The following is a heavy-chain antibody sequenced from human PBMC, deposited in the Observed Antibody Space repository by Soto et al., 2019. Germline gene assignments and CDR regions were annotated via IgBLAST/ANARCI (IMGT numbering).Heavy chain of an antibody. CDR1: GFTVSSNY. J-gene: IGHJ5*02. CDR2: IYSGDST. Sequence: EVQLVETGGGLIQPGGSLRLSCAASGFTVSSNYMSWVRQAPGKGLEWVSVIYSGDSTYYADSVKGRFTISRDNSKNTLYLQMNSLRAEDTAVYYCARRSGDYVGWFDPWGQGTLVTVSS. D-gene: IGHD4-17*01. CDR3: ARRSGDYVGWFDP. V-gene: IGHV3-53*02.